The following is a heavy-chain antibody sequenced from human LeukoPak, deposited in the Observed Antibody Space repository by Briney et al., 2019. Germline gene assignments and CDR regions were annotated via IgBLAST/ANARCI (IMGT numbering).Heavy chain of an antibody. CDR2: IYYSGST. Sequence: PSETLSLTCTVSGGSISSYYWSWIRQPPGKGLEWIGYIYYSGSTNYNPSLKSRVTISVDTSKNQFSLKLSSVTAADTAVYYCASIPSSSSGHYYFDYWGQGTLVTVSS. V-gene: IGHV4-59*01. J-gene: IGHJ4*02. CDR1: GGSISSYY. D-gene: IGHD6-13*01. CDR3: ASIPSSSSGHYYFDY.